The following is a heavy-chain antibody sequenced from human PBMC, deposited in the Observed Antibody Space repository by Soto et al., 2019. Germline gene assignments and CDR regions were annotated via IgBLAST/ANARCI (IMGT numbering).Heavy chain of an antibody. V-gene: IGHV3-23*01. D-gene: IGHD3-10*01. CDR1: GFTFSSYA. CDR2: ISGSGGST. CDR3: AKDRLAYYGSGSFDY. J-gene: IGHJ4*02. Sequence: EVQLLESGGGLVQPGGSLRLSCAASGFTFSSYAMSWVRQAPGKGLEWVSAISGSGGSTYYADSVKGRFTISRDNSKNTLYLQMNSVRAEDTAVYYCAKDRLAYYGSGSFDYWGQGTLVTVSS.